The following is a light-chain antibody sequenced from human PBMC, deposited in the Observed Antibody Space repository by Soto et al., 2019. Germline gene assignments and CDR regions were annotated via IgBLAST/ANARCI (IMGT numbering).Light chain of an antibody. J-gene: IGKJ4*01. CDR1: QSVGRT. CDR2: DAS. CDR3: QQRDSWPLT. V-gene: IGKV3-11*01. Sequence: EIVLTQSPATLSLSPGERATLSCRASQSVGRTLAWFQQKPGQAPRLLIYDASNRATGIPARFTGSGSGTDFTLTIRSLEPDDFAIYYCQQRDSWPLTFGGGTKVEIK.